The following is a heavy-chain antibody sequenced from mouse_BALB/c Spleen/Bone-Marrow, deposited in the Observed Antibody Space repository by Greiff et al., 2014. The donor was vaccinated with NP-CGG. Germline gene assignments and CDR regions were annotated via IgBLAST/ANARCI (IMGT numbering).Heavy chain of an antibody. CDR2: IYPGDGDT. Sequence: VQLQESGAELVRPGSSLKISCKASGYAFSSYWMNWVKQRPGQGLEWIGQIYPGDGDTNYNRKFKGKATLTADKSSSTAYMQLSSLTSEDSAVYFCARSTSTMDYWGQGTTLTVSS. CDR3: ARSTSTMDY. J-gene: IGHJ2*01. D-gene: IGHD1-1*02. CDR1: GYAFSSYW. V-gene: IGHV1-80*01.